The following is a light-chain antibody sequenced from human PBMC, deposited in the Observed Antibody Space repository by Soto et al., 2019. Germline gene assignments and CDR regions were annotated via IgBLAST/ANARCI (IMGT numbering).Light chain of an antibody. J-gene: IGKJ3*01. V-gene: IGKV3-20*01. CDR3: QQYSSSPPEFT. CDR1: QSVGSSY. Sequence: EIVLTQSPGTLSVSPGESVTLSCRASQSVGSSYLAWYQQRPGQAPRLLIFGASYRATGIPDRFSGSGSGTDFTLTISRLGPEDFAVYSCQQYSSSPPEFTFGPGTKVDSK. CDR2: GAS.